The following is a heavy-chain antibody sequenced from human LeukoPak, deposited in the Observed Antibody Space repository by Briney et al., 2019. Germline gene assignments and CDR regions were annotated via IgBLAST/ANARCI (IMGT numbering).Heavy chain of an antibody. V-gene: IGHV3-23*01. D-gene: IGHD6-13*01. CDR2: ISGSGGST. CDR1: GFTFSSYA. J-gene: IGHJ3*02. Sequence: GGSLRLSCAASGFTFSSYAMSWVRKAPGKGLEWVSAISGSGGSTYYADSVKGRFTISRDNSKNTLYLQMNSLRAEDTAVYYCAKAGSPIAAAAYAFDIWGQGTMVTVSS. CDR3: AKAGSPIAAAAYAFDI.